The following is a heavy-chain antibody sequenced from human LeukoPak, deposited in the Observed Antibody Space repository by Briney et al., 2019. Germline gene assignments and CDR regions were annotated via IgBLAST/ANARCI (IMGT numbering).Heavy chain of an antibody. CDR2: IYSGGST. CDR1: GFTVSSNY. V-gene: IGHV3-66*01. D-gene: IGHD2-15*01. CDR3: AKDSDVYCSGGSCYHDY. J-gene: IGHJ4*02. Sequence: GGSLRLSCAASGFTVSSNYMSWVRQAPGKGLEWVSVIYSGGSTYYADSVKGRFTISRDNSKNTLYLQMNSLRAEDTAVYYCAKDSDVYCSGGSCYHDYWGREPWSPSPQ.